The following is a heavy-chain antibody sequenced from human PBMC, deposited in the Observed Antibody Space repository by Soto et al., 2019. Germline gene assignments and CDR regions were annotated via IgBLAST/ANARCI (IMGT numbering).Heavy chain of an antibody. CDR1: GFTFSRSD. CDR3: ATHGWDL. J-gene: IGHJ5*02. V-gene: IGHV3-23*01. D-gene: IGHD6-19*01. CDR2: INGGRT. Sequence: EVQLLESGGGLVQPGGSLRLSCAASGFTFSRSDMSWVRQAPGKGLEWVSAINGGRTFYGDSVEGRFTVSRDDSKDTLYLKMNSLRADDTAIYYCATHGWDLWGQGTLVTFSS.